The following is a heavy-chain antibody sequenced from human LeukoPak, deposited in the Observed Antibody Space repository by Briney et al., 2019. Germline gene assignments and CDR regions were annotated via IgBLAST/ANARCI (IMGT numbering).Heavy chain of an antibody. CDR1: GGSISSYY. Sequence: SETLSLTCTVSGGSISSYYWSWIRQPPGKGLEWIGYIYYSGSTNYNPSLKSRVTISVGTSKNQFSLKLSSVTAADTAVYYCARDLRAVDYDFWTRPLYYGMDVWGQGTTVTVSS. J-gene: IGHJ6*02. D-gene: IGHD3-3*01. CDR2: IYYSGST. CDR3: ARDLRAVDYDFWTRPLYYGMDV. V-gene: IGHV4-59*01.